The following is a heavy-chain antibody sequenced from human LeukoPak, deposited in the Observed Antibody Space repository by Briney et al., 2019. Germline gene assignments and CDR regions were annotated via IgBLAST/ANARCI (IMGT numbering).Heavy chain of an antibody. CDR3: AREPYGSGTFDY. D-gene: IGHD3-10*01. V-gene: IGHV4-59*01. J-gene: IGHJ4*02. CDR2: IYYSGST. Sequence: SQTLSLTCTVSGGSISSYYWSWVRQPPRKGLEWMGYIYYSGSTNYNPSLKSQVTISVDTSKNQFSLKLSSVTAADTAEYYCAREPYGSGTFDYWGQGTLVTVSA. CDR1: GGSISSYY.